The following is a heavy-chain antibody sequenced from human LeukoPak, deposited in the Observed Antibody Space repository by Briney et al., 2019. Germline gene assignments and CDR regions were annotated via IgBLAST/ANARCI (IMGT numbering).Heavy chain of an antibody. V-gene: IGHV4-61*05. D-gene: IGHD3-9*01. CDR1: GGSISSSSYY. CDR3: ARRDYDILTGYYSNWFDP. CDR2: IYYSGST. Sequence: SETLSLTCTVSGGSISSSSYYWSWIRQPPGKGLEWIGYIYYSGSTNYNPSLKSRVTISVDTSKNQFSLKLSSVTAADTAVYYCARRDYDILTGYYSNWFDPWGQGTLVTVSS. J-gene: IGHJ5*02.